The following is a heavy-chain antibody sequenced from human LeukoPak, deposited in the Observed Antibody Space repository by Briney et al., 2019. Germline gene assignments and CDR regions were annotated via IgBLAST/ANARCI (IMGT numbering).Heavy chain of an antibody. CDR1: GYTFTSYS. D-gene: IGHD3-22*01. V-gene: IGHV1-18*01. CDR2: IITSNGNS. J-gene: IGHJ4*02. CDR3: ARAYYYDSSNIDF. Sequence: GASVKVSCKASGYTFTSYSIAWLRQAPGQGLEWMGWIITSNGNSSYAERLQGRVAMTTDTSTSTVYLELRSLRADDTAVYYCARAYYYDSSNIDFWGQGTLVTVSS.